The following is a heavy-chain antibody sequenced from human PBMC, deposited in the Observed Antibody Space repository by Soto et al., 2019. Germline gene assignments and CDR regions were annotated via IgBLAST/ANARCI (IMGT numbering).Heavy chain of an antibody. CDR3: ARAGSSSWKDILDYYYYYGMDV. Sequence: GGSLRLSCAASGFTFSSYSMNWVRQAPGKGLEWVSYISSSSSTIYYADSVKGRFTISREKAKNSLYLQMNSLRDEDTAVYYCARAGSSSWKDILDYYYYYGMDVWGQGTTVTVSS. D-gene: IGHD6-13*01. V-gene: IGHV3-48*02. CDR2: ISSSSSTI. CDR1: GFTFSSYS. J-gene: IGHJ6*02.